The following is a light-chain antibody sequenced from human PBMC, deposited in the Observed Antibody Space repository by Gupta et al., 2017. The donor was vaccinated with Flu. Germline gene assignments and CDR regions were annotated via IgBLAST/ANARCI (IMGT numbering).Light chain of an antibody. V-gene: IGKV1-17*01. Sequence: DIQMTQSPSSLSASVGDRVTITCRSGQGIGNVFSLYQQKPGKAPKRLIYAASSLQSGVPSRFSGSGSGTEFTLTISSLQAEDLATYYCRQHNSYSWTFGQGTKVEIK. J-gene: IGKJ1*01. CDR3: RQHNSYSWT. CDR2: AAS. CDR1: QGIGNV.